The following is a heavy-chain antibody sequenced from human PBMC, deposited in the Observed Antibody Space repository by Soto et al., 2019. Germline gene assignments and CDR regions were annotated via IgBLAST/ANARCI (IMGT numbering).Heavy chain of an antibody. Sequence: GGSLRLSCAASGFTFSSYAMHWVRQAPGKGLEWVAVISYDGSNKYYADSVKGRFTISRDNSKNTLYLQMNSLRAEDTAVYYCARDPHITMVRGVIPPTYYGMDVWGQGTTVTVS. D-gene: IGHD3-10*01. CDR2: ISYDGSNK. CDR1: GFTFSSYA. J-gene: IGHJ6*02. CDR3: ARDPHITMVRGVIPPTYYGMDV. V-gene: IGHV3-30-3*01.